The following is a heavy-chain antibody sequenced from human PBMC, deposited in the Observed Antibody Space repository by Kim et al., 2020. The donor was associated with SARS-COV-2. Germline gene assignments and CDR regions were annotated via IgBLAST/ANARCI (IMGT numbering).Heavy chain of an antibody. D-gene: IGHD2-21*01. J-gene: IGHJ5*02. CDR3: QRRRCGGGTCIQS. Sequence: GGSLRLSCAASGFSFSDSTMHWVRQASGKGLEWVGRIKTKPNSYATDYAASVKGRFSISRDDADNTAYLQMNSLKTEDTALYYCQRRRCGGGTCIQSWGQGTLVIVSS. CDR2: IKTKPNSYAT. V-gene: IGHV3-73*01. CDR1: GFSFSDST.